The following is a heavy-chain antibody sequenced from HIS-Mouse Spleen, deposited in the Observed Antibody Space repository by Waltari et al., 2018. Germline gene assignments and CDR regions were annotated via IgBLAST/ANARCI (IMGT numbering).Heavy chain of an antibody. Sequence: QVQLQESGPGLVKPSETLSLTCTVSGGSISSYYWSWIRQPPGKGLEWIGYYSGSTHYNPSHKSRVTISVDTSKTQFSLKLSSVTAADTAVYYCARASRALLLPRYFDLWGRGTLVTVSS. CDR3: ARASRALLLPRYFDL. CDR2: YYSGST. V-gene: IGHV4-59*01. CDR1: GGSISSYY. J-gene: IGHJ2*01.